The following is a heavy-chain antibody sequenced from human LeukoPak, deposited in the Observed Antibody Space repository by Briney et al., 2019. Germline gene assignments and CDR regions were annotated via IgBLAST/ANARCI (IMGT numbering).Heavy chain of an antibody. V-gene: IGHV1-18*01. Sequence: ASVKVSCKASGYTFTSYGISWVRQAPGQGLEWMGWISAYNGNTNYAQKLQGRVTMTTDTSTSTAYMELRSLRSDDTAVYYCARDMADYDFWSGYTPVGWFDPWGQGTLVTVSS. CDR3: ARDMADYDFWSGYTPVGWFDP. D-gene: IGHD3-3*01. CDR1: GYTFTSYG. CDR2: ISAYNGNT. J-gene: IGHJ5*02.